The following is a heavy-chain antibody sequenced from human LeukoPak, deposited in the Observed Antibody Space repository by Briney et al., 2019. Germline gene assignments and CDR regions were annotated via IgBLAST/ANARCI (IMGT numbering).Heavy chain of an antibody. Sequence: ASXXVSCKASGYTFTGYYMHWVRQAPGQGLEWMGWINPNSGGTNYAQKFQGRVTMTRDTSISTAYMELSRLRSDDTAVYYCARGLKYYDFWSGLDYWGQGTLVTVSS. CDR2: INPNSGGT. CDR1: GYTFTGYY. D-gene: IGHD3-3*01. V-gene: IGHV1-2*02. CDR3: ARGLKYYDFWSGLDY. J-gene: IGHJ4*02.